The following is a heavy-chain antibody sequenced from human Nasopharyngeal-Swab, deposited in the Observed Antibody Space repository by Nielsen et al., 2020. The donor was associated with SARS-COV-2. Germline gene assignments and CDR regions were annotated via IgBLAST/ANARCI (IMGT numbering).Heavy chain of an antibody. V-gene: IGHV3-7*01. J-gene: IGHJ4*02. CDR2: IKQDGTEK. D-gene: IGHD6-19*01. CDR1: GFTFSNFW. CDR3: AREAVAGPDY. Sequence: GESLKISCAASGFTFSNFWMSWVRQAPGKGLEWVANIKQDGTEKYYVDSVKGRFTISRDNAKDSLYLQMSSLRDEDTAVYYCAREAVAGPDYWGQGTLVTVSS.